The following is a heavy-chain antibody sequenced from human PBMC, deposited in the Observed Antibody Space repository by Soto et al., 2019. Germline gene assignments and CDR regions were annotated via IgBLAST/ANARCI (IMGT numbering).Heavy chain of an antibody. Sequence: ASVKVSCKASGYTFNRYYMHWVRQAPGPGLEWMGWISPHTGGTTYAQKFQGRVTMTRDTSVSTAFMELSRLGSDDTAVYYCARQHVVVVVAATVGNWFDPWGQGTLVTVSS. D-gene: IGHD2-15*01. CDR1: GYTFNRYY. CDR2: ISPHTGGT. V-gene: IGHV1-2*02. CDR3: ARQHVVVVVAATVGNWFDP. J-gene: IGHJ5*02.